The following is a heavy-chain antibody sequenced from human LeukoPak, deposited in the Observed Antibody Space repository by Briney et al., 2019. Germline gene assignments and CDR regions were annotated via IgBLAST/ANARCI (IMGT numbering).Heavy chain of an antibody. J-gene: IGHJ4*02. V-gene: IGHV4-31*03. D-gene: IGHD5-24*01. CDR2: IYYSGST. CDR1: GGSISSGHYY. Sequence: SQTLSLTCTVSGGSISSGHYYWSWIRQHPGKGLEWIGYIYYSGSTHYNPSLKSRVTISVDTSKNQFSLKLSSVTVADTAVYYCAGRDGYNYYGYWGQGTLVTVSS. CDR3: AGRDGYNYYGY.